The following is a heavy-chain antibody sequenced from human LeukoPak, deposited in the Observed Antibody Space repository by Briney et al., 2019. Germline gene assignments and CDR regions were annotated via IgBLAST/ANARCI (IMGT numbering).Heavy chain of an antibody. V-gene: IGHV1-46*01. Sequence: GASVKVSCKASGYTFTSYYIHWVRQAPGQGLEWMGIINPSDDSTNYARKFQGRVTMTRDTSSSTVYMDLSSLRSEDTAVYYCARRDYYGSSAFLDYWGQGTLVTVSS. J-gene: IGHJ4*02. D-gene: IGHD3-22*01. CDR2: INPSDDST. CDR3: ARRDYYGSSAFLDY. CDR1: GYTFTSYY.